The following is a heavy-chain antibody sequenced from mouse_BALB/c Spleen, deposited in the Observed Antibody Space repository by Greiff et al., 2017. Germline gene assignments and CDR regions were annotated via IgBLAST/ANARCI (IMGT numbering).Heavy chain of an antibody. V-gene: IGHV1S29*02. D-gene: IGHD1-1*01. CDR3: AGPYGRRYFDV. Sequence: EVQLQQSGPELVKPGASVKISCKASGYTFTDYNMHWVKQRHGKSLEWIGYIYPYNGGTGYNQKFKSKATLTVDNSSSTAYMELRSLTSEDSAVYYCAGPYGRRYFDVWGAGTTVTVSS. J-gene: IGHJ1*01. CDR1: GYTFTDYN. CDR2: IYPYNGGT.